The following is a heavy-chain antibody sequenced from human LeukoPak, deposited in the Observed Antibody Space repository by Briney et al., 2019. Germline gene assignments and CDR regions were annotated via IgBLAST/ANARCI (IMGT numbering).Heavy chain of an antibody. CDR3: ARAATIWNPHS. CDR2: IYTSGNT. D-gene: IGHD5-12*01. Sequence: SETLSLTCTVSGGSISTYYWSWIRQRAGKRLEWIGRIYTSGNTDYNPSLMSRVTISVDTSKNQFSLRLSSVTAADTAVYYCARAATIWNPHSWGQGTLITVSS. V-gene: IGHV4-4*07. CDR1: GGSISTYY. J-gene: IGHJ4*02.